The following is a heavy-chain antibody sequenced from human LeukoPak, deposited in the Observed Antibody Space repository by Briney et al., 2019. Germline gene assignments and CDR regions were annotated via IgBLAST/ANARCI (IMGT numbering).Heavy chain of an antibody. CDR1: GFTFSSYG. V-gene: IGHV3-7*01. CDR2: IKQDGNEK. D-gene: IGHD4/OR15-4a*01. CDR3: ARDTLGEGEDANYAVYYFDY. J-gene: IGHJ4*02. Sequence: GGSLRLSCAASGFTFSSYGMSWVRQAPGKGLEWVANIKQDGNEKYYADSVKGRFTISRDNGKNSLDLQMNSLRADDTAVYYCARDTLGEGEDANYAVYYFDYWGQGTVVTVSS.